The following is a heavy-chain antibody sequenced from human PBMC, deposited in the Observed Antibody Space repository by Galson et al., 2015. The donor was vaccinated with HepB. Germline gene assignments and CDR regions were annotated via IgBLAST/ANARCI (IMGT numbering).Heavy chain of an antibody. CDR1: GFTFSSYW. V-gene: IGHV3-7*03. J-gene: IGHJ5*02. CDR2: IKQDGSEK. D-gene: IGHD6-13*01. CDR3: ARELAAGHDWFDP. Sequence: SLRLSCAASGFTFSSYWMSWVRQAPGKGLEWVANIKQDGSEKYYVDSVKGRFTISRDNAKNSLYLQMNSLRAEDTAVYYCARELAAGHDWFDPWGQGTLVTVSS.